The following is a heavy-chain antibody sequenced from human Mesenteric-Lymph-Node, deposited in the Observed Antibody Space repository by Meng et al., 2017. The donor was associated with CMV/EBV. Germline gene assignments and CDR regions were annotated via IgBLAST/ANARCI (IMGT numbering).Heavy chain of an antibody. Sequence: GESLKISCAASGFTFSSNAMSWVRQAPGKGLEWVSAISGSGGSTYYADSVKGRFTISRDNSKNTLYVQMNSLRAEDTAVYYCAKPVGLYGSGSGDYWGQGTLVTVSS. V-gene: IGHV3-23*01. J-gene: IGHJ4*02. CDR1: GFTFSSNA. CDR2: ISGSGGST. D-gene: IGHD3-10*01. CDR3: AKPVGLYGSGSGDY.